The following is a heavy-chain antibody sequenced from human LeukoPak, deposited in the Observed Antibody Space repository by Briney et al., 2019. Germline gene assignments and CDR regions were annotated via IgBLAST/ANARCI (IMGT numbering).Heavy chain of an antibody. D-gene: IGHD1-14*01. Sequence: GGSLRLSCAASAFTFSDYAMNWVSQAPGKGLEWVSGISGGGGSTYYADSVKGRFTISRDNSKTTLYLQMDSLRAEDTALYYCAKGSGINHYHWIDPWGQGTLVTVSS. J-gene: IGHJ5*02. CDR2: ISGGGGST. CDR3: AKGSGINHYHWIDP. V-gene: IGHV3-23*01. CDR1: AFTFSDYA.